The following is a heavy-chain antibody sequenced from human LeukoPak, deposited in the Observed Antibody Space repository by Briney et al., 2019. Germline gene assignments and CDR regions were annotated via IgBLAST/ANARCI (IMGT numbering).Heavy chain of an antibody. D-gene: IGHD6-13*01. CDR1: GASISSYY. CDR2: GST. V-gene: IGHV4-59*01. CDR3: ARDHKIFGQQLMYNWFDP. Sequence: PSETLSLTCTVSGASISSYYWSWIRQPPGKGLKWVGGSTNYNPSLKSRVTISVDTSKNQFSLKLSSVTAADTAVYYCARDHKIFGQQLMYNWFDPWGQGTLVTVSS. J-gene: IGHJ5*02.